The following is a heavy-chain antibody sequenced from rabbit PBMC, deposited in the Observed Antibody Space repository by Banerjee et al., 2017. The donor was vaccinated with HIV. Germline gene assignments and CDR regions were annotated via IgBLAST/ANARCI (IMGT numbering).Heavy chain of an antibody. V-gene: IGHV1S45*01. J-gene: IGHJ4*01. CDR1: GFSFNNKYV. D-gene: IGHD5-1*01. Sequence: QEQLEESGGGLVKPEGSLTLTCKASGFSFNNKYVMCWVRQAPGKGLEWIACINSNTGNTVYASWAKGPFTISKTSSTVDLEMTSLTAADTATYFCANGGDHASYFKLWGQGTLVTVS. CDR3: ANGGDHASYFKL. CDR2: INSNTGNT.